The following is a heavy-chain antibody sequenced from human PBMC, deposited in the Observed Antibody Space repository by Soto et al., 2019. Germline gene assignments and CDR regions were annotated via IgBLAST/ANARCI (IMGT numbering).Heavy chain of an antibody. CDR1: GGSFSGYY. CDR3: ARGYDSSGYYHLNYYYDGMDV. D-gene: IGHD3-22*01. J-gene: IGHJ6*02. CDR2: INHSGST. V-gene: IGHV4-34*01. Sequence: SETLSLTCAVYGGSFSGYYWTWIRQPPGAGLEWIGEINHSGSTNYNPSLKSRVTISVDTSKNQFSLKLTSVTAADTAVYYCARGYDSSGYYHLNYYYDGMDVWGQGTTVT.